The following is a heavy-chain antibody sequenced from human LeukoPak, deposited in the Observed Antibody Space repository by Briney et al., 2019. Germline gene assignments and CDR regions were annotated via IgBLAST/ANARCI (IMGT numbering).Heavy chain of an antibody. D-gene: IGHD1-1*01. CDR1: GFTLSSYS. CDR2: ISSSSSYI. Sequence: GGSLRLSCAASGFTLSSYSMNWVRQAPGKGLEWVSSISSSSSYIYYADSVRGRFTISRDNSKNTLYLQMNSLRAEDTAVYYCAKRPLWGQGTLVTVSS. V-gene: IGHV3-21*04. CDR3: AKRPL. J-gene: IGHJ4*02.